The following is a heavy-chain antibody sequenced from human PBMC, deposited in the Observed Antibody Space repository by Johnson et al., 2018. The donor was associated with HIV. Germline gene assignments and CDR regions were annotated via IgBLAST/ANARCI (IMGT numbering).Heavy chain of an antibody. D-gene: IGHD3-9*01. CDR3: ARDGRDLVTRGSFDV. Sequence: EVQLVESGGGLVQPGRSLRLSCAASGFTFDDYAMHWVRQAPGKGLEWVSGFSWNSGSIGYADSVKGRFTISRDNSKNMVYLQMNSLRPEDTAVYYCARDGRDLVTRGSFDVWGQGTVVTVSS. CDR2: FSWNSGSI. J-gene: IGHJ3*01. CDR1: GFTFDDYA. V-gene: IGHV3-9*01.